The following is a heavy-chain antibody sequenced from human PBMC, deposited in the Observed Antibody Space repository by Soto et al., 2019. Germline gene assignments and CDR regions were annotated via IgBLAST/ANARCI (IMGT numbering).Heavy chain of an antibody. Sequence: EVQLLESGGGLGQPGGSLRLSCVGSGFTFANSVMTWVRQAPGKGLEWVSTITGSGSRTYYADFVKGRFTISRDNSENTLYLQLDSLRGEDTARYYCAKHFRPSSIWLSYRHKTHFDDWGQGALVTVSS. CDR1: GFTFANSV. J-gene: IGHJ4*02. V-gene: IGHV3-23*01. CDR2: ITGSGSRT. CDR3: AKHFRPSSIWLSYRHKTHFDD. D-gene: IGHD3-16*02.